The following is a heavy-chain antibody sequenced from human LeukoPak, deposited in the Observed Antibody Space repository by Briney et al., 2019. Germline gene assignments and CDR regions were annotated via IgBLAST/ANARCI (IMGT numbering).Heavy chain of an antibody. V-gene: IGHV4-39*01. D-gene: IGHD4-11*01. J-gene: IGHJ6*02. Sequence: PSETLSLTCTVSGGSISSSSYYWGWIRQPPGKGLEWIGSIYYSGSTYYNPSLKSRVTISVDTSKNQFSLKLSSVTAADTAVYYCARTYSNINYYYYYGMDVWGQGTTVTVSS. CDR1: GGSISSSSYY. CDR3: ARTYSNINYYYYYGMDV. CDR2: IYYSGST.